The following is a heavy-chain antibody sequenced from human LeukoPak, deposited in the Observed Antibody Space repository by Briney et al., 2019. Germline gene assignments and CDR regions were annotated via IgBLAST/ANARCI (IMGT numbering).Heavy chain of an antibody. Sequence: PSETLSLTCTVSGGSISSYYWSWIRQPAGKGLEWIGRIYTSGSTNYNPSLKSRVTMSVDTSKNQFSLKLSSVTAADTAVCYCARELGYDYVLSDAFDIWGQGTMVTVSS. CDR1: GGSISSYY. V-gene: IGHV4-4*07. D-gene: IGHD3-16*01. J-gene: IGHJ3*02. CDR2: IYTSGST. CDR3: ARELGYDYVLSDAFDI.